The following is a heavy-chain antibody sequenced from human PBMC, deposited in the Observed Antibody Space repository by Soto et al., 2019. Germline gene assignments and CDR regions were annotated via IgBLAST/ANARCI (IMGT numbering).Heavy chain of an antibody. CDR1: GGSISRGGYS. CDR2: IYHSGST. J-gene: IGHJ5*02. CDR3: ARGVVVAATVWFDP. Sequence: QLQLQESGSGLVKPSQTLSLTCAVSGGSISRGGYSWSWIRQPPGKGLEGIGYIYHSGSTYYYPSLKSLVTISVDRSKNQFSLKLSSVTAADTAVYYCARGVVVAATVWFDPWGQGTLVTVSS. D-gene: IGHD2-15*01. V-gene: IGHV4-30-2*01.